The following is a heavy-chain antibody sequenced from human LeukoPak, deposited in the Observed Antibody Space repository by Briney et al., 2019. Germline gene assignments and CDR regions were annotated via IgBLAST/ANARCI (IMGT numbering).Heavy chain of an antibody. CDR1: GFTFSSYG. V-gene: IGHV3-30*02. D-gene: IGHD2-8*01. Sequence: PGGSLRLSCAASGFTFSSYGMHWVRQAPGKGLEWVAFIRYDGSNKYYADSVKGRFTISRDNSKNTVYLQMNSLRAEDTAVYYCAKDRPCINDVCHGDFDYWGQGTLVTVSS. CDR2: IRYDGSNK. CDR3: AKDRPCINDVCHGDFDY. J-gene: IGHJ4*02.